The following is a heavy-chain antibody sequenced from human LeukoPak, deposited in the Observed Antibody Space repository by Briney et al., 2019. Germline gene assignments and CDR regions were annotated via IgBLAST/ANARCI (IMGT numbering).Heavy chain of an antibody. CDR3: ARRQTAMGPEDYFDY. CDR1: GGSISSYY. D-gene: IGHD5-18*01. J-gene: IGHJ4*02. CDR2: IYYSGST. Sequence: SETQSLTCTVSGGSISSYYWSWIRQPPGKGLEWIGYIYYSGSTNYNPSLKSRVTISVDTSKNQFSLKLSSVTAADTAVYYCARRQTAMGPEDYFDYWGQGTLVTVSS. V-gene: IGHV4-59*01.